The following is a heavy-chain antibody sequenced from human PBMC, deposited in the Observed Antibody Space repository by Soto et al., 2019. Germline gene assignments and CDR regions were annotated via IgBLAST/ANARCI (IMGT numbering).Heavy chain of an antibody. CDR2: ISGSGGST. V-gene: IGHV3-23*01. CDR3: AKDPDYYDSSGYYPSSDY. D-gene: IGHD3-22*01. J-gene: IGHJ4*02. Sequence: GGSLRLSCAASGFTFSSYAMRWVRDASGKGLEWVSAISGSGGSTYYANSVKGRFTISRDNSKDTLYLQMNSLRAEDTTVYYCAKDPDYYDSSGYYPSSDYWGQGTLVTVSS. CDR1: GFTFSSYA.